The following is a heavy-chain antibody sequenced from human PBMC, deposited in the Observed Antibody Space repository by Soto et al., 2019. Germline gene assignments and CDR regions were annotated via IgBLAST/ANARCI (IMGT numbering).Heavy chain of an antibody. D-gene: IGHD6-6*01. CDR2: ISYDGSNK. J-gene: IGHJ5*02. CDR1: GFTFSSYG. CDR3: AKDREYSSSPNWFDP. Sequence: QVQLVESGGGVVQPGRSLRLSCAASGFTFSSYGMHWVRQAPGKGLEWVAVISYDGSNKYYADSVKGRFTISRDNSKNTLYLQMNSLRAEDTAVYYCAKDREYSSSPNWFDPWGQGTLVTVSS. V-gene: IGHV3-30*18.